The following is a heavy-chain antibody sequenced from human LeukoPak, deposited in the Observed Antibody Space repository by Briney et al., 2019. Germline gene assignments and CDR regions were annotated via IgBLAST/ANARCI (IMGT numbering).Heavy chain of an antibody. V-gene: IGHV3-7*03. CDR2: IKQDGSDK. CDR3: ARDSAAHGGY. Sequence: GGSLRLSCVVSEFNFRNYWMSWVRQTPGKGLEWVANIKQDGSDKYYVDSVKGRFIISRDNALYLQMNSLRDEDTAVYYCARDSAAHGGYWGQGTPVIVSS. CDR1: EFNFRNYW. D-gene: IGHD6-25*01. J-gene: IGHJ4*02.